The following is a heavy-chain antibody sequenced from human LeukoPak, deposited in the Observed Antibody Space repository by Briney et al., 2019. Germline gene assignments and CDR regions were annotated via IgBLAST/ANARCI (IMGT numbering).Heavy chain of an antibody. V-gene: IGHV3-66*01. CDR3: ARERGYSGFYFDY. CDR1: GFTVSSNY. J-gene: IGHJ4*02. D-gene: IGHD5-12*01. Sequence: GGSLRLSCAASGFTVSSNYVSWVRQAPGKGLEWVSVIYSGGSTYYAGSVKGRFTISRDNSKNTLYLQMNSLRAEDTAVYYCARERGYSGFYFDYWGQGTLVTVSS. CDR2: IYSGGST.